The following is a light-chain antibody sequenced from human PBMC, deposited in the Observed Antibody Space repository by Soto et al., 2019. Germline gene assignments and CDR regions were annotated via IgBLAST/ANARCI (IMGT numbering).Light chain of an antibody. J-gene: IGLJ1*01. CDR3: NSYTTSYTYI. CDR2: GVS. V-gene: IGLV2-14*01. CDR1: STDVGAYNY. Sequence: QSALTQPASVSGSPGQSITISCTGTSTDVGAYNYVSWYQQHPGKAPKLVIYGVSNRPSGVSNRFSGSKSGNTAPLTISGLQAEDEADYYCNSYTTSYTYIFGTGTKVTVL.